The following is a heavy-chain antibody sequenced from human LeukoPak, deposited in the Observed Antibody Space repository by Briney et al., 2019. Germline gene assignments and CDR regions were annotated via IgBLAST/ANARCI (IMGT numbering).Heavy chain of an antibody. D-gene: IGHD2-2*01. CDR2: IYPGDSAT. CDR3: ARYGSTFLNWFDP. J-gene: IGHJ5*02. Sequence: RGESLKISCKGSGYSFTSYWIGWVRQMPGKGLEWMGIIYPGDSATRYSPSFQGQVTISADKSISTAYLQWSSLKASDTAMYYCARYGSTFLNWFDPWGQGTLVTVSS. CDR1: GYSFTSYW. V-gene: IGHV5-51*01.